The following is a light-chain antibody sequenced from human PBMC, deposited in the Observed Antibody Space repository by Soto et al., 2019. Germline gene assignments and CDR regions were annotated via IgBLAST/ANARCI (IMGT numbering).Light chain of an antibody. V-gene: IGKV1-5*01. J-gene: IGKJ1*01. CDR3: QQYNSYSL. Sequence: DIQMTQSPSTLSASVGDRVTITCRASQSISSWLAWYQQKPGKAPKLLIYDASSLESGVPSRFSGSGSGTEFTLTISSLQPDEFATYYCQQYNSYSLFGQGTKVEIK. CDR1: QSISSW. CDR2: DAS.